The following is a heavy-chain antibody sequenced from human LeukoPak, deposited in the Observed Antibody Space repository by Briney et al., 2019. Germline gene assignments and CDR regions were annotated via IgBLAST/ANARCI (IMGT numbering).Heavy chain of an antibody. V-gene: IGHV4-59*12. CDR3: ARGPLYGDPPDY. Sequence: PSETLSLTCTVSGGSISSYYWSWIRQPPGKGLEWIGYIYYSGSTNYNPSLKSRVTISVDRSKNQFSLKLSSVTAADTAVYYCARGPLYGDPPDYWGQGTLVTVSS. CDR1: GGSISSYY. D-gene: IGHD4-17*01. CDR2: IYYSGST. J-gene: IGHJ4*02.